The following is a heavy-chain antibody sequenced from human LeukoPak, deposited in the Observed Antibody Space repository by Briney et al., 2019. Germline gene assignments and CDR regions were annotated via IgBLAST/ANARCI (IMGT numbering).Heavy chain of an antibody. J-gene: IGHJ4*02. D-gene: IGHD6-6*01. CDR2: INHSGST. CDR1: GGSFNDYY. V-gene: IGHV4-34*01. CDR3: ARLGAAHDY. Sequence: SETLSLTCAVFGGSFNDYYWSWIRQPPGKGLEWIGEINHSGSTNYNPSLKSRVTISLDTSKNQYSLKLSSVTAADTAVYYCARLGAAHDYWGQGTLVTVSS.